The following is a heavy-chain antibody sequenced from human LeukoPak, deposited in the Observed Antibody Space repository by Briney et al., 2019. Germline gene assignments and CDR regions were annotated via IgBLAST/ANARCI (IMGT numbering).Heavy chain of an antibody. CDR1: GFTFSSYA. V-gene: IGHV3-30*04. CDR3: ARSPSLLDFWSGYYDY. Sequence: GGSLRLSCAASGFTFSSYAMSWVRQAPGKGLEWVAVISYDGSNKYYADSVKGRFTISRDNSKNTLYLQMNSLRAEDTAVYYCARSPSLLDFWSGYYDYWGQGTLVTVSS. D-gene: IGHD3-3*01. CDR2: ISYDGSNK. J-gene: IGHJ4*02.